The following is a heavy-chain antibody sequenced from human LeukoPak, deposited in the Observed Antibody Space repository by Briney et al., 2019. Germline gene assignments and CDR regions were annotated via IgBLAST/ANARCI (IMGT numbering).Heavy chain of an antibody. CDR1: GGSISSYY. J-gene: IGHJ4*02. CDR3: ARRKFWQQPTYYFDY. D-gene: IGHD6-13*01. Sequence: SETLSLTCTVSGGSISSYYWSWIRQPPGKGLEWIGEINHSGSTNYNPSLKSRVTISVDTSKNQFSLKLSSVTAADTAVYYCARRKFWQQPTYYFDYWGQGTLVTVSS. CDR2: INHSGST. V-gene: IGHV4-34*01.